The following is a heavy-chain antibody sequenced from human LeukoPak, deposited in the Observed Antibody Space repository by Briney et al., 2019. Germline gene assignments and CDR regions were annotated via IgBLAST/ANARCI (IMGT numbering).Heavy chain of an antibody. CDR3: MLPDIVVVPAASGFYYYYYMDV. CDR1: GFTFSSYA. Sequence: PGGSLRLSCAASGFTFSSYAMSWVRQAPGKGLEWVSAISGSGGSTYYADSVKGRFTISRDNAKNSLYLQMNSLRAEDTAVYYCMLPDIVVVPAASGFYYYYYMDVWGKGTTVTVSS. D-gene: IGHD2-2*01. V-gene: IGHV3-23*01. CDR2: ISGSGGST. J-gene: IGHJ6*03.